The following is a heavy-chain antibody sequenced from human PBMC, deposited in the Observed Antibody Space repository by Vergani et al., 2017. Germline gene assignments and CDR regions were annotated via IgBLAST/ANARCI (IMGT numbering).Heavy chain of an antibody. CDR3: ARGGSLDIVVVVAATTDAFDS. J-gene: IGHJ3*02. CDR1: GYTFTSYG. V-gene: IGHV1-18*01. Sequence: QVQLVQSGAEVKKPGASVKVSCKASGYTFTSYGISWVRQAPGQGLEWMGWSSAYNGNTNYAQKLQGRVTMTTDTSTSTAYMELRSLRSDDTAVYYCARGGSLDIVVVVAATTDAFDSWGEGRMVTVSS. CDR2: SSAYNGNT. D-gene: IGHD2-15*01.